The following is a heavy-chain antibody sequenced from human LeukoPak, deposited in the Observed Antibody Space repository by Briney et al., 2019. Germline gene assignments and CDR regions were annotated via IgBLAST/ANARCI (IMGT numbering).Heavy chain of an antibody. D-gene: IGHD6-13*01. CDR1: GYTFTSYG. CDR2: ISAYNGNT. CDR3: ARDNDVYSPGYFDY. Sequence: GASVKVSCKASGYTFTSYGISWVRQAPGQGLEWMGWISAYNGNTNYAQKLQGRVTMTTDTSTSTAYMELRSLRSDDTAVYYCARDNDVYSPGYFDYWGQGTLVTVSS. J-gene: IGHJ4*02. V-gene: IGHV1-18*01.